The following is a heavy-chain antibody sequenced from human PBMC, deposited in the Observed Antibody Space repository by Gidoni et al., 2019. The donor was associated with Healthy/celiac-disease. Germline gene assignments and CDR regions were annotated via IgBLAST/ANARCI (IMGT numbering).Heavy chain of an antibody. D-gene: IGHD6-19*01. CDR2: ISGSGGST. CDR1: GFTFSSYA. Sequence: EVQLLESGGGLVQPGGSLRLSCAASGFTFSSYAMSWVRQAPGKGLEWVSAISGSGGSTYYADSVKGRLTISRDNSKNTLYLQMNSLRAEDTAVYYCAKDAGYSSVHGEGPDYWGQGTLVTVSS. V-gene: IGHV3-23*01. J-gene: IGHJ4*02. CDR3: AKDAGYSSVHGEGPDY.